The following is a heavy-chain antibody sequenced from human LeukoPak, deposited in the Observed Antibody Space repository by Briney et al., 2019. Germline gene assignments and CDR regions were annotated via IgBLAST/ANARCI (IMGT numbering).Heavy chain of an antibody. J-gene: IGHJ4*02. Sequence: EASVKVSCKASGYTFTGYYMHWVRQAPGQGLEWMGWISAYNGNTNYAQKLQGRVTMTTDTSASTAYMELRSLRSDDTAVYYCARGTIDSSGYSFDYWGQGTLVTVSS. CDR3: ARGTIDSSGYSFDY. D-gene: IGHD3-22*01. CDR2: ISAYNGNT. CDR1: GYTFTGYY. V-gene: IGHV1-18*04.